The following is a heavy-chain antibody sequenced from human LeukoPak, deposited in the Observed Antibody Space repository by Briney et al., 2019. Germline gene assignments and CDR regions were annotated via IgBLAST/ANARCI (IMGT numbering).Heavy chain of an antibody. J-gene: IGHJ4*02. V-gene: IGHV3-23*01. CDR1: GFTFSSYD. CDR3: AKDRVATNPYYFDY. D-gene: IGHD5-24*01. CDR2: ISGRGGST. Sequence: GGSLRLSCAASGFTFSSYDMSWARQAPGKGLEWVSAISGRGGSTYYADSVKGRFTISRDNSKNTLHLQMNSLRAEDTAVYYCAKDRVATNPYYFDYWGQGTLVTVSS.